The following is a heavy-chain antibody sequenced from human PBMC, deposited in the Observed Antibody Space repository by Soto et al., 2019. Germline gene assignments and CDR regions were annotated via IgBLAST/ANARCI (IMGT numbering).Heavy chain of an antibody. CDR1: GFTFSTYE. CDR2: ISVSGNII. Sequence: PWGSLRLSCAASGFTFSTYEFNWVRQAPGRGLEWISYISVSGNIIKYADSVKGRLTISRDNAENSLHLHMSSLRVDDTAVYFCVRDTMRASADASLEYWGKGTQVTVSS. V-gene: IGHV3-48*03. D-gene: IGHD6-13*01. J-gene: IGHJ4*02. CDR3: VRDTMRASADASLEY.